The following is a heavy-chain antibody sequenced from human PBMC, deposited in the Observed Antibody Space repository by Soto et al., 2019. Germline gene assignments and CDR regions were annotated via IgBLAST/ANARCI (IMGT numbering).Heavy chain of an antibody. CDR2: ISNGGGAI. CDR3: ARRGSTVTFTY. V-gene: IGHV3-11*01. J-gene: IGHJ4*02. D-gene: IGHD4-17*01. CDR1: GFTFSDYY. Sequence: QVQLVESGGGLVKPGGSLRLSCAASGFTFSDYYMSWIRQAPGKGVEWISYISNGGGAISYAGSVKGRFTISRDNAKNSRFLQMNNLRAEDTAVYYCARRGSTVTFTYWGQGTLVTVSS.